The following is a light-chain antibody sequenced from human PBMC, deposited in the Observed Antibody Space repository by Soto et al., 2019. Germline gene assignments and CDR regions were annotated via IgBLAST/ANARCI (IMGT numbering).Light chain of an antibody. V-gene: IGKV1-39*01. Sequence: DIQMTQSPSSLSASVGDRVTISCRASQSIRNYVSWYQQKPGTAPKLLIRAASTLQIGVPSRFSGSGSGTDFTLTISSLQIEYFATYFCQQTDSTPQTFGQGT. CDR1: QSIRNY. CDR3: QQTDSTPQT. CDR2: AAS. J-gene: IGKJ1*01.